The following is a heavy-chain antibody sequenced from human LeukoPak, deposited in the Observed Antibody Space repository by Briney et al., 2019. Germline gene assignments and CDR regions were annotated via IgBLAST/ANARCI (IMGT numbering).Heavy chain of an antibody. Sequence: GGSLRLSCAASGFTVSSDYMSWVRQAPGKGLEWVSVMYNGGSTYYADSVKGRFTISRDNSKDTLYLQMNSLRAEDTAVYYCAKDSWTTMIVVVPTDWGQGTLVTVSS. J-gene: IGHJ4*02. CDR2: MYNGGST. CDR3: AKDSWTTMIVVVPTD. D-gene: IGHD3-22*01. V-gene: IGHV3-53*01. CDR1: GFTVSSDY.